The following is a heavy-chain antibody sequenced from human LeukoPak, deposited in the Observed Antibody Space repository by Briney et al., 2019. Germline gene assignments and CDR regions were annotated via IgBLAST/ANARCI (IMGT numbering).Heavy chain of an antibody. CDR2: MNPNSGNT. J-gene: IGHJ4*02. D-gene: IGHD3-10*01. CDR3: ARGGKVRGVTIDY. V-gene: IGHV1-8*01. Sequence: ASVTVSCKASGYTFSSYDINWVRQAAGQGLEWMGWMNPNSGNTGYAQKFQGRVTMTRNTSISTAYMELSSLRSEDTAVYYCARGGKVRGVTIDYWGQGTLVTVSS. CDR1: GYTFSSYD.